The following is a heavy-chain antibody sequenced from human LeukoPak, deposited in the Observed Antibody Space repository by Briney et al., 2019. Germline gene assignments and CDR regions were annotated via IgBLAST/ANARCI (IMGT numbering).Heavy chain of an antibody. J-gene: IGHJ4*02. D-gene: IGHD5-12*01. CDR2: ISGSGGST. V-gene: IGHV3-23*01. CDR3: AKDRDGYRVYDY. CDR1: GFTFSSYA. Sequence: GGSLRLSCAASGFTFSSYAMSWVRQAPGKGLEWVSAISGSGGSTYYADSVKGRFTISRDNSKNTLYLQMNSLRAEDTAMYYCAKDRDGYRVYDYWGQGTLVTVSS.